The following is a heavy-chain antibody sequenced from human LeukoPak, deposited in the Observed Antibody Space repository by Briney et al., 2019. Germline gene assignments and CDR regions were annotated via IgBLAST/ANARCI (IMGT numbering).Heavy chain of an antibody. CDR1: GGSVSSSIYY. J-gene: IGHJ4*02. D-gene: IGHD1-26*01. CDR2: VYYSGSSGSP. V-gene: IGHV4-61*01. Sequence: SDTLSLTCALSGGSVSSSIYYWPWIRQPPGKALEWIGYVYYSGSSGSPNYNPSLKSRVTISLDTSKDQFSLRLTSVTAADTAVYYYARDLYGTYAYWGQGTLVTVSS. CDR3: ARDLYGTYAY.